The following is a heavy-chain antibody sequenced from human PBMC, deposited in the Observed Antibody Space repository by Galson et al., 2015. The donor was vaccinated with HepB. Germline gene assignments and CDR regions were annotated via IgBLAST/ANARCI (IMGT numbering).Heavy chain of an antibody. CDR3: ARAGGFRDYGGYWFDP. D-gene: IGHD4-17*01. Sequence: SLRLSCAASGFTFSDYYMSWIRQAPGKGLEWVSYISSSSSYTNYADSVKGRFTISRDNAKNSLCLQMNSLRAEDTAVYYCARAGGFRDYGGYWFDPWGQGTLVTVSS. J-gene: IGHJ5*02. CDR1: GFTFSDYY. V-gene: IGHV3-11*06. CDR2: ISSSSSYT.